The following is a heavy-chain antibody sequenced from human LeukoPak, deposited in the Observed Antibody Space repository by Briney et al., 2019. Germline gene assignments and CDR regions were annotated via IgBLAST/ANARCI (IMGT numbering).Heavy chain of an antibody. CDR2: IYYSGST. CDR3: ARAAYGDESLFDY. CDR1: GGSISSGGYY. V-gene: IGHV4-31*03. J-gene: IGHJ4*02. Sequence: SQTLSLTCTVSGGSISSGGYYWSWIRQHPGKGLEWIGYIYYSGSTYYNPSLKSRVTISVDRSKNQFSLKLSSVTAADTAVYYCARAAYGDESLFDYWGQGTLVTVSS. D-gene: IGHD4-17*01.